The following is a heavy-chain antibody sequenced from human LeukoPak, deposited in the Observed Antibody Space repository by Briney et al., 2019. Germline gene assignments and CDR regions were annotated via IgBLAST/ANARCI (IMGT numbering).Heavy chain of an antibody. CDR3: ARVRPYCSSTRCYYYGMDV. J-gene: IGHJ6*02. D-gene: IGHD2-2*01. CDR1: GGSISSYY. CDR2: IYYSGST. V-gene: IGHV4-59*01. Sequence: SETLSLTCTVSGGSISSYYWSWIRQPPGKGLEWIGYIYYSGSTNYNPSLKSRVTISVDTSKNQFSLKLSSVTAADTAVYYCARVRPYCSSTRCYYYGMDVWGQGTTVTVSS.